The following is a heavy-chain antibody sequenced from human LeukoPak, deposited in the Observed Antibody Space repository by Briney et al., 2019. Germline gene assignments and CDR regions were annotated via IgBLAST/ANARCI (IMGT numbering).Heavy chain of an antibody. Sequence: PSETLSLTCAVYGGSFSGYYWSWIRQPPGRGLEWIGEINHSGSTNYNPSLKCRVTISVDTSKNQFSLKLSSVTAADTAVYYCARDPYYYDSSGYYYDYWGQGTLVTVSS. CDR1: GGSFSGYY. D-gene: IGHD3-22*01. CDR2: INHSGST. CDR3: ARDPYYYDSSGYYYDY. J-gene: IGHJ4*02. V-gene: IGHV4-34*01.